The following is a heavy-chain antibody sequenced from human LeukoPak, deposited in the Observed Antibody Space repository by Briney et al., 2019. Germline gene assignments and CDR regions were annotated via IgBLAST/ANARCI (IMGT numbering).Heavy chain of an antibody. CDR3: ARVDGMVRGVTLDYYYYYMDV. D-gene: IGHD3-10*01. CDR1: GGSFSGYY. V-gene: IGHV4-34*01. CDR2: INHSGST. Sequence: SETLSLTCAVYGGSFSGYYWSWIRQPPGKGLEWIGEINHSGSTNYNPSLKSRVTISVDTSKNQFSLKLSSVTAADTAVYYCARVDGMVRGVTLDYYYYYMDVWGKGTTVTISS. J-gene: IGHJ6*03.